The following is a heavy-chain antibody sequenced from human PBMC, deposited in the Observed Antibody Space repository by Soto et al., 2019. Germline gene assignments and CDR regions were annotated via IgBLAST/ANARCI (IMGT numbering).Heavy chain of an antibody. V-gene: IGHV3-30-3*01. Sequence: PVGSLRLSCAASGFTFSSYAMHWVRQAPGKGLEWVAVISYDGSNKYYADSVKGRFTISRDNSKNTLYLQMNSLRAEDTAVYYCAREGMATILDAFDIWGQGTMVTVSS. D-gene: IGHD5-12*01. J-gene: IGHJ3*02. CDR2: ISYDGSNK. CDR1: GFTFSSYA. CDR3: AREGMATILDAFDI.